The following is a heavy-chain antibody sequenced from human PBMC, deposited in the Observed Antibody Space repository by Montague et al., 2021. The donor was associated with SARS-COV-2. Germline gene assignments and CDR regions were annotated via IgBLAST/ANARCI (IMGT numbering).Heavy chain of an antibody. J-gene: IGHJ4*02. CDR1: GVSISGGSYY. CDR3: VREKYYFDDSGSK. CDR2: VYHAGST. V-gene: IGHV4-61*01. D-gene: IGHD3-22*01. Sequence: SETLSLTCSVSGVSISGGSYYWSWVRQPPGKGLEWIGYVYHAGSTNYNPSLKSRVTLSIDTTKNQFSLNLTSVTAADTAVHYCVREKYYFDDSGSKWGQGTLVTV.